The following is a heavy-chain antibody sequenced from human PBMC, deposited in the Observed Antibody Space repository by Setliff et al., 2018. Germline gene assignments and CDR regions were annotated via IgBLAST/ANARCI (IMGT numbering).Heavy chain of an antibody. J-gene: IGHJ4*02. V-gene: IGHV4-59*12. D-gene: IGHD6-13*01. CDR1: GFTFSTYA. CDR3: VRESRSTWYRRDF. CDR2: IYNSGST. Sequence: GSLRLSCAAAGFTFSTYAMSWVRQAPGKGLEWIGYIYNSGSTNYNPSLKSRVTISVDTSKNQISLKLTSVTAADTAVYYCVRESRSTWYRRDFWGQGTLVTVSS.